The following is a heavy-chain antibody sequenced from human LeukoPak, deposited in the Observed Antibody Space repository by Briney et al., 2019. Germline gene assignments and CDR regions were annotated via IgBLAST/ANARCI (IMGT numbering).Heavy chain of an antibody. D-gene: IGHD5-18*01. CDR3: ARGEDTAMLSRGDGPPDI. J-gene: IGHJ3*02. CDR1: GGSFSGSY. Sequence: PSETLSLTCAVYGGSFSGSYWSWIRQPPGKGLEWIGDINHSGSTNYNPSLKSRATISKDTSKNQFSLQLTSVTAADTAVYYCARGEDTAMLSRGDGPPDIWGQGTMVTVSS. CDR2: INHSGST. V-gene: IGHV4-34*01.